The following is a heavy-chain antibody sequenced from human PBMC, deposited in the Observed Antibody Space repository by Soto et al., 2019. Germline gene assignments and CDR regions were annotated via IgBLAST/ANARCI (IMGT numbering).Heavy chain of an antibody. CDR1: EDSINRDTYY. J-gene: IGHJ4*02. Sequence: WETPSITCSVSEDSINRDTYYWAGIRQPPGKDLEWIGSIYYRGNAYYNPSLQNRVTISLDTSKCQFSLKLTSVTAADSVVYFFVRMEGLAKLPYYFDFSGPGAL. CDR2: IYYRGNA. D-gene: IGHD2-15*01. CDR3: VRMEGLAKLPYYFDF. V-gene: IGHV4-39*01.